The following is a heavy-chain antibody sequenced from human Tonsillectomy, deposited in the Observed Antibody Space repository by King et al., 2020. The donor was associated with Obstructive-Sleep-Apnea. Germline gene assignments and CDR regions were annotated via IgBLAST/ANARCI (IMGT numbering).Heavy chain of an antibody. CDR3: ARDNYAKSYYYYGMDV. CDR1: GYTFTSYG. Sequence: QLVQSGAEVKKPGASVKVSCKASGYTFTSYGISWVRQAPGQGLEGMGWISAYNGNTNYVQKLQGRVTMTTDTSTSTAYMELRSLRSDDTAVYYCARDNYAKSYYYYGMDVWGQGTTVTVSS. CDR2: ISAYNGNT. D-gene: IGHD3-16*01. V-gene: IGHV1-18*04. J-gene: IGHJ6*02.